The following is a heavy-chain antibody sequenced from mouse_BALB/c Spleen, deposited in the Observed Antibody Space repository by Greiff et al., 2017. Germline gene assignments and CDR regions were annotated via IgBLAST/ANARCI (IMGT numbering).Heavy chain of an antibody. J-gene: IGHJ4*01. Sequence: EVQRVESGGGLVKPGGSLKLSCAASGFTFSSYAMSWVRQTPEKRLEWVASISSGGSTYYPDSVKGRFTISRDNARNILYLQMSSLRSEDTAMYYCARTGYYDYDDAMDYWGQGTSVTVSS. CDR1: GFTFSSYA. V-gene: IGHV5-6-5*01. CDR3: ARTGYYDYDDAMDY. CDR2: ISSGGST. D-gene: IGHD2-4*01.